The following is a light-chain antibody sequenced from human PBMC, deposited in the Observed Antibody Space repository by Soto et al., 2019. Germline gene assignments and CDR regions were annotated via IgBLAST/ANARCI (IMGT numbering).Light chain of an antibody. V-gene: IGKV3-20*01. CDR2: GAS. J-gene: IGKJ3*01. CDR3: QQYCSSPPFT. Sequence: EIVLTQSPGTLSLSPGERATLSCRASQSVSSSYLAWYQQKPGQAPRLLIYGASSRATGIPDRFSGSGSGTDFTLTISRLEPEDFAGYYCQQYCSSPPFTFGPGTKVDIK. CDR1: QSVSSSY.